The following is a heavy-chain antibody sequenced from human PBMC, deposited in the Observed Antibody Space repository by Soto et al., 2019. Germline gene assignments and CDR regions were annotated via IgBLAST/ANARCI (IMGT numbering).Heavy chain of an antibody. CDR2: IYYSGST. CDR3: ARVYSSSSWNWFDP. CDR1: GGSISGSGYY. V-gene: IGHV4-39*07. J-gene: IGHJ5*02. Sequence: SETLSLTCTVSGGSISGSGYYWGWIRRPPGKGLEWIGSIYYSGSTNYNPSLKSRVTISVDTSKNQFSLKLSSVTAADTAVYYCARVYSSSSWNWFDPWGQGTLVTVSS. D-gene: IGHD6-6*01.